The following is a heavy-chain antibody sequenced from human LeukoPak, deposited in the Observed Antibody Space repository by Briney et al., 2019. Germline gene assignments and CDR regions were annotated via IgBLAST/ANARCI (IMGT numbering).Heavy chain of an antibody. CDR3: ARERQSLTGYYIGPDAFDI. CDR2: IYYSGST. CDR1: GGSISSSSYY. J-gene: IGHJ3*02. Sequence: SETLSLTCTVSGGSISSSSYYWGWIRQPPGKGLEWIGSIYYSGSTFYNPSLKSRVTISVDTSKNQFSLKLSSVTAADTAVYYCARERQSLTGYYIGPDAFDIWGQGTMVTVSS. V-gene: IGHV4-39*02. D-gene: IGHD3-9*01.